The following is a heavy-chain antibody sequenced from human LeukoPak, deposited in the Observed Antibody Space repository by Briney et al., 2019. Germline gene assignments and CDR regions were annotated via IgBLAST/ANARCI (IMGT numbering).Heavy chain of an antibody. CDR2: ISTSGTTI. Sequence: GVSLRLSCLASGFTFSDYYMNWIRYTPGKGLEGISYISTSGTTISYADSVKGRFTISRDNGRNSLYLQMNSLSVDGTAVYYCAELGITMIGGVWGKGTTVTISS. J-gene: IGHJ6*04. CDR1: GFTFSDYY. CDR3: AELGITMIGGV. V-gene: IGHV3-11*04. D-gene: IGHD3-10*02.